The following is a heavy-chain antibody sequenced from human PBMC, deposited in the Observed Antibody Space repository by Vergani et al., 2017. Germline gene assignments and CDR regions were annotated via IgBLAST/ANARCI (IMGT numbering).Heavy chain of an antibody. CDR1: GFTFSSYW. V-gene: IGHV3-7*01. CDR3: ARDLIFGVIGWFDP. J-gene: IGHJ5*02. D-gene: IGHD3-3*01. CDR2: IKQDGSEK. Sequence: EVQLVESGGGLVQPGGSLRLSCAASGFTFSSYWMSWVRQAPGKGLEWVANIKQDGSEKYYVDSVKGRFTVSRDNAKNSLYRQMNSLRAEDTAVYYCARDLIFGVIGWFDPWGQGTLVTVSS.